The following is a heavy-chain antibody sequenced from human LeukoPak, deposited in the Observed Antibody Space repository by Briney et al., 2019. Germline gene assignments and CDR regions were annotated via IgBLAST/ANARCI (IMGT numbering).Heavy chain of an antibody. J-gene: IGHJ6*02. CDR1: GFTFSSYA. CDR3: ANTVQAAAGPYYYYYGMDV. V-gene: IGHV3-23*01. D-gene: IGHD6-13*01. CDR2: ISGSGGST. Sequence: GGSLRLSCAASGFTFSSYAMSWVRQAPGKGLEWVSAISGSGGSTYYADSVKGRFTISRDNSKNTLYLQMNSLRAEDTAVYYCANTVQAAAGPYYYYYGMDVWGQGTTVTVSS.